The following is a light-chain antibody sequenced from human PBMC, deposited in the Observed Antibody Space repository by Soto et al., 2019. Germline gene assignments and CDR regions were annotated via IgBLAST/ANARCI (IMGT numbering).Light chain of an antibody. CDR1: QSVSAR. Sequence: EIFLTQSPDTLSLSPWEIATLSCRASQSVSARLAWYKHKPGQPPRLLISDVFNRASGVAERFSGSGSETDFTLIIRRLEPEDSALYYCQHYQGGHPIAFGQGTRLEIK. J-gene: IGKJ5*01. CDR2: DVF. CDR3: QHYQGGHPIA. V-gene: IGKV3-20*01.